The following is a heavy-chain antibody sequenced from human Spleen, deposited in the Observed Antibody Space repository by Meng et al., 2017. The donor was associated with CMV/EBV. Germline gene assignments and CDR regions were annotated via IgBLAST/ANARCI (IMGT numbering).Heavy chain of an antibody. CDR1: GFTFSDYY. V-gene: IGHV3-11*04. D-gene: IGHD5-24*01. Sequence: GESLKISCAASGFTFSDYYMSWIRQAPGKGLEWVSCISSSGSTIYYADSVKGRFTISRDNAKNSLYLQMNSLRAEDTAVYYCAREGMATIEGAFDIWGQGTMVTVSS. CDR2: ISSSGSTI. CDR3: AREGMATIEGAFDI. J-gene: IGHJ3*02.